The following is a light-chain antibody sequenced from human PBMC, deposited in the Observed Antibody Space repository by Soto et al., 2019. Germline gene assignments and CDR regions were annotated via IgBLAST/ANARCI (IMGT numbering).Light chain of an antibody. J-gene: IGKJ1*01. CDR1: QSISTW. V-gene: IGKV1-5*03. CDR3: QQYNSYSWA. Sequence: DIQMTQSPSTLSASVGDRVTITCRASQSISTWLAWYQQRAGKAPKLLIYKASNLESGVPSRFSGSESGTDFTLTISSLQPDDFATYCCQQYNSYSWAFGQGTKVEIK. CDR2: KAS.